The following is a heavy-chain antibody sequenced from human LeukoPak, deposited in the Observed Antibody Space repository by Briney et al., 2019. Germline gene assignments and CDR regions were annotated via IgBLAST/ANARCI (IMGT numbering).Heavy chain of an antibody. CDR2: ISRSGGST. J-gene: IGHJ4*02. V-gene: IGHV3-23*01. CDR1: GFTFSSCA. CDR3: ARGAGIGDY. D-gene: IGHD2-21*01. Sequence: GGSLRLSCAASGFTFSSCAMSWVRQAPGKGLEWVSGISRSGGSTYYADSVKGRFTISRDNSKNTLYLQMNSLRAEDTAVYYCARGAGIGDYWGQGTLVTVSS.